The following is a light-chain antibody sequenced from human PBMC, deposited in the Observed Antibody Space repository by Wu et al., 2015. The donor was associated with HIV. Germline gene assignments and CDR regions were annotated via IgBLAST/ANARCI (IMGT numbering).Light chain of an antibody. CDR1: QGVRSY. CDR2: DTS. J-gene: IGKJ4*01. Sequence: EVVLTQSPATLSLSPGERATLSCRASQGVRSYLAWYQQKPGQAPKLLIYDTSKRATGIPARFSGSGSGTDFTLTISSLEPDDFAVYCCQQRSNWLTFGGGTKGGDQT. CDR3: QQRSNWLT. V-gene: IGKV3-11*01.